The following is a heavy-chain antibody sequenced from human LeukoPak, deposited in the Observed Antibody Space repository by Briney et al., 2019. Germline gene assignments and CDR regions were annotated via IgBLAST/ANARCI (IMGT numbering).Heavy chain of an antibody. D-gene: IGHD3-3*01. CDR3: AIPRGDFWSGYFLHYTYGMDV. J-gene: IGHJ6*02. CDR1: GGSISSSSYS. V-gene: IGHV4-39*01. CDR2: IYYSGST. Sequence: PSETLSLTCTVSGGSISSSSYSWGWIRQPPGKGLEWIGSIYYSGSTYYNPSLKSRVTISVDTSKNQFSLKLSSVTAADTAVYYCAIPRGDFWSGYFLHYTYGMDVWGQGTTVTVSS.